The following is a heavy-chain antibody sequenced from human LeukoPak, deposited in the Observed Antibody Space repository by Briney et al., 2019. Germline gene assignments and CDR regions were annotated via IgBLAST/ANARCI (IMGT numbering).Heavy chain of an antibody. V-gene: IGHV4-59*01. J-gene: IGHJ4*02. CDR3: ARGSYSSSYYYFDD. D-gene: IGHD6-13*01. Sequence: PSETLSLTCLVSGGSIGSYYWSWIWPPPGKGLEWIGYVYYSGSTDYNPSLKSRVTISVDTSTNQFSLNLNSVTAADTAVYFCARGSYSSSYYYFDDWGQGTLVTVSS. CDR2: VYYSGST. CDR1: GGSIGSYY.